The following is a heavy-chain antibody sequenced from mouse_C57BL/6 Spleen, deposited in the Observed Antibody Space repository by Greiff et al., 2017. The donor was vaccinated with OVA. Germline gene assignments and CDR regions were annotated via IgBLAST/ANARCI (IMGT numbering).Heavy chain of an antibody. CDR2: ISSGGSYT. V-gene: IGHV5-6*01. J-gene: IGHJ4*01. D-gene: IGHD1-1*01. Sequence: EVKLMESGGDLVKPGGSLKLSCAASGFTFSSYGMSWVRQTPDKRLEWVATISSGGSYTYYPDSVKGRFTISRDNAKNTLYLQMSSLKSEDTAMYYCARHGSSYDAMDYWGQGTSGTVSS. CDR3: ARHGSSYDAMDY. CDR1: GFTFSSYG.